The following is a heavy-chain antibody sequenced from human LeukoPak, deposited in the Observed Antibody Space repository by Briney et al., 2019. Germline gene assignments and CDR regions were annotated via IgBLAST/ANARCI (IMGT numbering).Heavy chain of an antibody. J-gene: IGHJ4*02. CDR1: GGSINTYY. D-gene: IGHD3-10*01. V-gene: IGHV4-59*01. CDR2: IYYSGTT. CDR3: AKVSGSGSYQNTPFAY. Sequence: SETLSLTCTVSGGSINTYYWSWIRQPPGKGLEWIGNIYYSGTTNYNPSLESRVTISVDTSKNQFSLKLSSVTAADTAVYYCAKVSGSGSYQNTPFAYWGQGTLVTVSS.